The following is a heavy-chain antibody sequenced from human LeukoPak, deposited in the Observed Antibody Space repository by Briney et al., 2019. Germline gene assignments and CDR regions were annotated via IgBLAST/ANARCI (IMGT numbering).Heavy chain of an antibody. D-gene: IGHD4-11*01. CDR1: GFTFSSHN. CDR2: INFKSEDI. J-gene: IGHJ3*02. Sequence: GGSLRLSCAASGFTFSSHNMNWVRQAPGKGLEWISFINFKSEDIRYADSVEGRFIISRDNARRSLYLHMNSLRAEDTAVYYCARDKDYASDMWGQGTMVTVAS. V-gene: IGHV3-48*01. CDR3: ARDKDYASDM.